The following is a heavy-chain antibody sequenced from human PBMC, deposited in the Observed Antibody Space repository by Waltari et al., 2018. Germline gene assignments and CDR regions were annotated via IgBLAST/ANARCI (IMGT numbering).Heavy chain of an antibody. D-gene: IGHD2-21*02. V-gene: IGHV4-61*02. CDR2: IYTSGST. CDR3: AKGVVTLDYFDY. J-gene: IGHJ4*02. CDR1: GGSISRGSYY. Sequence: QVQLQESGPGLVKPSQTLSLTCTVSGGSISRGSYYWSWTRQPAGKGLEWIGRIYTSGSTNYNPSLKSRVTISVDTSKNQFSLKLSSVTAADTAVYYCAKGVVTLDYFDYWGQGTLVTVSS.